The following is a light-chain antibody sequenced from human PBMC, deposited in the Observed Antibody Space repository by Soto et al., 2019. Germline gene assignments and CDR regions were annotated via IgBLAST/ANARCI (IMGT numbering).Light chain of an antibody. V-gene: IGKV1-9*01. CDR3: QQLNGYPLT. Sequence: DIQLTQSPSFLSSSVGGRVTITCRASQGISSYLAWYQQKPGKAPNLLIYAASTLQSGVPSRFSGSGSGTDFTLTISSLQPEDFATYYCQQLNGYPLTFAGGTKVDI. CDR2: AAS. J-gene: IGKJ4*01. CDR1: QGISSY.